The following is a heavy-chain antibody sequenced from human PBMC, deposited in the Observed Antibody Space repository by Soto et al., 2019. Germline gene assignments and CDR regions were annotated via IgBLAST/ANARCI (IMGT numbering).Heavy chain of an antibody. CDR3: ARYRDGYPPLGMDV. CDR1: GFTFSSYD. CDR2: IGTAGDT. D-gene: IGHD5-12*01. J-gene: IGHJ6*02. V-gene: IGHV3-13*01. Sequence: GGSLRLSCAASGFTFSSYDMHWVRQATGKGLEWVSAIGTAGDTYYPGSVKGRLTISRENAKNSLYLQMNSLRAEDTAVYYCARYRDGYPPLGMDVWGQGTTVTVSS.